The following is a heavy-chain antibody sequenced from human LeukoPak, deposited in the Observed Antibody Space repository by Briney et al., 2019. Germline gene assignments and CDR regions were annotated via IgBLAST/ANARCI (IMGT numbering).Heavy chain of an antibody. CDR3: AKAIYASGSPYTSIDY. J-gene: IGHJ4*02. Sequence: GGSLTLSCAASGCTYANQAMHWVRQAPGKGLEGVSVISGSGEITIYSDSVKGRITISRDNYKNTLYLQMNSLRAEDTAVYYCAKAIYASGSPYTSIDYWGQGTLVTVSS. CDR1: GCTYANQA. D-gene: IGHD3-10*01. CDR2: ISGSGEIT. V-gene: IGHV3-23*01.